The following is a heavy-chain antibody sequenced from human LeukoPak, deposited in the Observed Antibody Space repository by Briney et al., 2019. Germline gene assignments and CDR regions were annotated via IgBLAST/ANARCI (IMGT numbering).Heavy chain of an antibody. D-gene: IGHD3-10*01. CDR3: ARGGATGLAFDF. CDR2: IYPGDSDT. J-gene: IGHJ4*02. V-gene: IGHV5-51*01. Sequence: GEPLKISCKGSGYRFTNYWIGWVRQMPGKGLEWMGIIYPGDSDTINSPSFQGQVTISADKSISTAHLQWGSLKASDTAMFYCARGGATGLAFDFWGQGTLVTVSS. CDR1: GYRFTNYW.